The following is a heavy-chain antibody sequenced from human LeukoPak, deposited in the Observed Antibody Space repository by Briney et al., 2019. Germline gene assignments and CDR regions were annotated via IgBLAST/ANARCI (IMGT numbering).Heavy chain of an antibody. Sequence: GGSLRLSCAASGFVFSSYWMHWVRQVPGKGLVWVSRIDNDGSSTSYADFAKGRFTISRDNAKNTLSLQMNSLRAEDAGVYYCARWWHGGDYYFGMDVWGQGTTVTVSS. D-gene: IGHD2-15*01. CDR3: ARWWHGGDYYFGMDV. CDR2: IDNDGSST. CDR1: GFVFSSYW. V-gene: IGHV3-74*01. J-gene: IGHJ6*02.